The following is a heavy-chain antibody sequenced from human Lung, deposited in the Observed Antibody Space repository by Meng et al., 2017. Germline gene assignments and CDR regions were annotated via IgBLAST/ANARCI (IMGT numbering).Heavy chain of an antibody. CDR3: ARDRFYNLAGYLDY. Sequence: LKISCAASGFTFRSYAIHWVRQAPGKGLEWVAALSFDGTDKYYADSVKGRYTISRDNSKNTLSLQMSSLRAEDTALYYCARDRFYNLAGYLDYWGQGTLVTVSS. V-gene: IGHV3-30*15. J-gene: IGHJ4*02. D-gene: IGHD2-2*02. CDR2: LSFDGTDK. CDR1: GFTFRSYA.